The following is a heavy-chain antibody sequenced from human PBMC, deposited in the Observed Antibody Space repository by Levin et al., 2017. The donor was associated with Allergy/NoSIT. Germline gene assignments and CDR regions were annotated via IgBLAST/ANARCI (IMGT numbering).Heavy chain of an antibody. CDR1: GYTFTKYG. D-gene: IGHD2-2*01. J-gene: IGHJ4*02. CDR3: ARYSAVTLPAAINDY. Sequence: ESLKISCEASGYTFTKYGITWVRQAPGQGLEWMGWVSAYNGNTNYAQKLQGRVTLTTDTSTSTAYMEMRSLRSDDTAVYYCARYSAVTLPAAINDYWGQGTLVTVSS. CDR2: VSAYNGNT. V-gene: IGHV1-18*01.